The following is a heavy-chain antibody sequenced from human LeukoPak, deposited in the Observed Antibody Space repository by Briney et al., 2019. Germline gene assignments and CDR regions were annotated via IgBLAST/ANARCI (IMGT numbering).Heavy chain of an antibody. CDR2: ITPLFGTA. Sequence: SVKVSCKASGGTFSKYTISWVRQRPGQGLEWMGGITPLFGTANYAQKFQGRVTFISNTSATTAFMELSSLRSEDAAVYYCARDSGSGNNDYWGQGTLVTVS. CDR1: GGTFSKYT. V-gene: IGHV1-69*05. J-gene: IGHJ4*02. CDR3: ARDSGSGNNDY. D-gene: IGHD1-26*01.